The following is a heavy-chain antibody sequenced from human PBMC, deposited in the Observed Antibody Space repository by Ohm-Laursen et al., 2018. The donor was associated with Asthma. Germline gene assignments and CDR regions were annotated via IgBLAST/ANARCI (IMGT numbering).Heavy chain of an antibody. Sequence: ASVKVSCKVSGGTFSKYAVGWVRQAPGQGLEWMGGIIPLLDIVNYAQKFQGRVTITADKSTSTAYMELRSLRSEDTAVYYCATYGQHFPTWFDPWGQGTLVTVSS. CDR1: GGTFSKYA. CDR2: IIPLLDIV. CDR3: ATYGQHFPTWFDP. V-gene: IGHV1-69*10. J-gene: IGHJ5*02. D-gene: IGHD3-10*01.